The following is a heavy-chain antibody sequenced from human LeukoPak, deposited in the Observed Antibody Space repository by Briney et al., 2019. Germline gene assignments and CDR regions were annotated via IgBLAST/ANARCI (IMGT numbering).Heavy chain of an antibody. V-gene: IGHV3-7*01. CDR1: GFTFSSYW. CDR3: ARPMNTGGSGSHYRPLDY. J-gene: IGHJ4*02. Sequence: GGSLRLSFAASGFTFSSYWMSWVRQAPGKGLEWVANLNQDGSEKYYVDSVKGRFTISRDNAQNSLYLQMNSLRAEDTAVYYCARPMNTGGSGSHYRPLDYWGQGTLVTVSS. CDR2: LNQDGSEK. D-gene: IGHD3-10*01.